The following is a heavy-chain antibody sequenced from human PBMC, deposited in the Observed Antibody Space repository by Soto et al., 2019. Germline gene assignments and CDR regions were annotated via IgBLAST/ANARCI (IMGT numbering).Heavy chain of an antibody. CDR2: IYTSGST. J-gene: IGHJ4*02. Sequence: SETLSLTCTVSGGSISSYYWSWIRQPAGKGLEWIGRIYTSGSTNYNPSLKSRVTMSVDTSKNQFSLKLSSLTSDDTAVYFCARDDVPAAMTVSAYWGQGTLVTVSS. V-gene: IGHV4-4*07. CDR3: ARDDVPAAMTVSAY. CDR1: GGSISSYY. D-gene: IGHD2-2*01.